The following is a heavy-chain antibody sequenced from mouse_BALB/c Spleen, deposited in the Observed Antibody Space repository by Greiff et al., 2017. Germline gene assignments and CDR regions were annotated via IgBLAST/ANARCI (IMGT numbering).Heavy chain of an antibody. CDR1: GFDFSRYW. CDR2: INPDSSTI. Sequence: EVKLMESGGGLVQPGGSLKLSCAASGFDFSRYWMSWVRQAPGKGLEWIGEINPDSSTINYTPSLKDKFIISRDNAKNTLYLQMSKVRSEDTALYYCARAEGKGFAYWGQGTLVTVSA. V-gene: IGHV4-1*02. CDR3: ARAEGKGFAY. J-gene: IGHJ3*01. D-gene: IGHD1-3*01.